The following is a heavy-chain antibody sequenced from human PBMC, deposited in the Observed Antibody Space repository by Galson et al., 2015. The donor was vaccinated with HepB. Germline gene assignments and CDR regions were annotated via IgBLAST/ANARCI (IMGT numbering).Heavy chain of an antibody. V-gene: IGHV7-4-1*02. CDR2: MNTNTGRP. D-gene: IGHD3-3*01. Sequence: VKVSCKASGYTFTDYVVNWVRQAPGQGLEWMGWMNTNTGRPTYAPGFAGRFVFSLDTSVTTAYLQISSLETDDTAVYYCARSPLRFLDWLPYYDYYYMDVWGEGTTVTVSS. J-gene: IGHJ6*03. CDR3: ARSPLRFLDWLPYYDYYYMDV. CDR1: GYTFTDYV.